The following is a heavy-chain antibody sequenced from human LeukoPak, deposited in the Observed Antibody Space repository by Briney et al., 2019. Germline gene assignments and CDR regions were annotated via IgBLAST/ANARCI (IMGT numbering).Heavy chain of an antibody. Sequence: GGSLRLSCAASGFTFSSYAMHWVRQAPGKGLEWVAVISYDGSNKYYADSVKGRFTISRDNAKNTLYLQMNSLRAEDTAMYYCARGPVDYSGNYYVGDYWGQGTLVTVSS. CDR1: GFTFSSYA. CDR3: ARGPVDYSGNYYVGDY. D-gene: IGHD1-26*01. V-gene: IGHV3-30-3*01. J-gene: IGHJ4*02. CDR2: ISYDGSNK.